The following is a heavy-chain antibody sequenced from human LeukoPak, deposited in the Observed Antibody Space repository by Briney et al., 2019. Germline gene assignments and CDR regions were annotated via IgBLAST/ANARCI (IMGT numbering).Heavy chain of an antibody. CDR2: IKKDVDEK. CDR1: GFTFSSHW. V-gene: IGHV3-7*01. CDR3: AGTGGNSYYYYYYMDV. J-gene: IGHJ6*03. D-gene: IGHD4-23*01. Sequence: PGGSLRLSCAASGFTFSSHWMTWIRQAPGKGLEWVASIKKDVDEKYYVDSVKGRFTISRDNAKNSLYLQMNSLRAEDTAVYYCAGTGGNSYYYYYYMDVWGKGTTVTVSS.